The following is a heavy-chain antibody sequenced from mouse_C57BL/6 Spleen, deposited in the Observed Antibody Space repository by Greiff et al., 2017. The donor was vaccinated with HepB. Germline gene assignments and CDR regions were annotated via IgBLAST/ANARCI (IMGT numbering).Heavy chain of an antibody. CDR3: APHYYGSSDWYFDV. CDR1: GYTFTSYW. Sequence: VKLQQPGAELVKPGASVKVSCKASGYTFTSYWMHWVKQRPGQGLEWIGRIHPSDSDTNYNQKFKGKATLTVDKSSSTAYMQLSSLTSEDSAVYYCAPHYYGSSDWYFDVWGTGTTVTVSS. J-gene: IGHJ1*03. CDR2: IHPSDSDT. V-gene: IGHV1-74*01. D-gene: IGHD1-1*01.